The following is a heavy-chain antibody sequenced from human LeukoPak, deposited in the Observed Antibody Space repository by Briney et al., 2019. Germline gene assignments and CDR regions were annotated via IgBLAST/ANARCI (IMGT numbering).Heavy chain of an antibody. V-gene: IGHV1-69*05. CDR1: GGTFSSYA. D-gene: IGHD2-2*01. CDR2: IIPIFGTA. CDR3: ARAGYCSSTSCSSLDY. J-gene: IGHJ4*02. Sequence: GSSVKVSCKASGGTFSSYAISWVRQAPGQGLEWMGGIIPIFGTANYAQKFQGRVTITTDESTSTAYMELSSLRSEDTAVYYCARAGYCSSTSCSSLDYWGQGTLVTVSS.